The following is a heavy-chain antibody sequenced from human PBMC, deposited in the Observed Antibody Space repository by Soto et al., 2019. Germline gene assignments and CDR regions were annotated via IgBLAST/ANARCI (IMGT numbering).Heavy chain of an antibody. J-gene: IGHJ5*02. D-gene: IGHD2-2*01. V-gene: IGHV1-69*02. CDR2: IIPILGIA. Sequence: QVQLVQSGAEVKKPGSSVKVSCKASGGIFSSYTISWVRQAPGQGLEWMGRIIPILGIANYAQKFQGRVTITADKSTSTAYMELSSLRSEDTAVYYCARGYCSSTSCSPHAWFDPWGQGTLVTVSS. CDR3: ARGYCSSTSCSPHAWFDP. CDR1: GGIFSSYT.